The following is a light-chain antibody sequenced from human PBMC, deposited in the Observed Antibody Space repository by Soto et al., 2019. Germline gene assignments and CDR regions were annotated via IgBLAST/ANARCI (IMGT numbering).Light chain of an antibody. J-gene: IGKJ2*01. Sequence: EIVMTQSPLSLPVTPGEPASISCRSSQSLLHTNGYNYLDWILQKPGQSPQLLIYLGSNRASGVPDRFSGSGSGTDFTLKISRVEAEDVGVYYCMQALQALNTFGEWIKVDIK. CDR3: MQALQALNT. V-gene: IGKV2-28*01. CDR2: LGS. CDR1: QSLLHTNGYNY.